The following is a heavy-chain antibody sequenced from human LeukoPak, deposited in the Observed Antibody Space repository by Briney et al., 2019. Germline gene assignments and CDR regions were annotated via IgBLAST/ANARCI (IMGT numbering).Heavy chain of an antibody. Sequence: WASVKVSCKASGGTFSSYAISWVRQAPGQGLEWMGGIIPIFGTANYAQKFQGRVTITADESTSTAYMELSSLRSEDTAVYYCAREWELLGFFDYWDQVTPVTVSS. V-gene: IGHV1-69*13. CDR3: AREWELLGFFDY. J-gene: IGHJ4*02. D-gene: IGHD1-26*01. CDR2: IIPIFGTA. CDR1: GGTFSSYA.